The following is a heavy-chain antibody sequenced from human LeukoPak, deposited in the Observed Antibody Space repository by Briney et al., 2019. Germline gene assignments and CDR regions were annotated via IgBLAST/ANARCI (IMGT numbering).Heavy chain of an antibody. CDR1: GFTFSSYS. CDR3: AKDFYPYYDSGNIDY. V-gene: IGHV3-21*01. J-gene: IGHJ4*02. CDR2: ISSSSSYI. D-gene: IGHD3-22*01. Sequence: GGSLRLSCAASGFTFSSYSMNWVRQAPGKGLEWVSSISSSSSYIYYADSVKGRFTISRDNSKNTLYLQMNSLRAEDTAVYYCAKDFYPYYDSGNIDYWGQGTLVTVSS.